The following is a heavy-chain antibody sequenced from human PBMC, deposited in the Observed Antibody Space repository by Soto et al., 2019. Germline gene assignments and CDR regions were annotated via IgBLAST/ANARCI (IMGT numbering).Heavy chain of an antibody. CDR2: IKEDGSEK. Sequence: CGSLRLSCAASGFMFNSYWMSWVRQAPGKGLEWVANIKEDGSEKYHVDSVKGRFTISRDNAKKSLYLQMNSLRAEDTAVYYCARVSLSSWYGSLNPWGQGSLVTVSS. V-gene: IGHV3-7*01. CDR3: ARVSLSSWYGSLNP. D-gene: IGHD6-13*01. CDR1: GFMFNSYW. J-gene: IGHJ5*02.